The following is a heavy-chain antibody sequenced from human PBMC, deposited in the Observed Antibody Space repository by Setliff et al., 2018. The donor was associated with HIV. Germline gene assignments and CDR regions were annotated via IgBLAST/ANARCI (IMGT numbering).Heavy chain of an antibody. J-gene: IGHJ1*01. CDR3: ATDPGYSSTWYSESYQH. CDR2: FDPEDGET. V-gene: IGHV1-24*01. D-gene: IGHD6-13*01. Sequence: ASVKVSCKISGYTLTELSIHWVRQAPGKGLEWMANFDPEDGETFYAQKFQGRLTMTEDTSTDTAYMELSSLRSDDTAMYYCATDPGYSSTWYSESYQHWGQGTVVTVSS. CDR1: GYTLTELS.